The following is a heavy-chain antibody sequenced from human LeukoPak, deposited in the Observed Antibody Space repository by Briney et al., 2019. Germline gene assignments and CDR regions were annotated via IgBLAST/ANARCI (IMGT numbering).Heavy chain of an antibody. CDR1: GVSISSYY. J-gene: IGHJ4*02. D-gene: IGHD2-2*01. CDR2: IYTSWST. Sequence: SETLSLTCTVSGVSISSYYWSWIRQPAGKGLEWVGRIYTSWSTNYNPSLKRRFTMSVDTSKNEFSPNLSSVTAAATAASYCASHKPSIVVVPADEGYFDYWGQGTLVTVSS. CDR3: ASHKPSIVVVPADEGYFDY. V-gene: IGHV4-4*07.